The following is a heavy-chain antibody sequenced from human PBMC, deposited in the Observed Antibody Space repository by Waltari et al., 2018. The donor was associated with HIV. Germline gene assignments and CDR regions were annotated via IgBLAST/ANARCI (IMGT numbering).Heavy chain of an antibody. CDR1: GFTFRSYA. CDR3: ARGRWAAAHSMDV. CDR2: ISFDGSNK. J-gene: IGHJ6*02. D-gene: IGHD6-13*01. V-gene: IGHV3-30*04. Sequence: VQLVESGGGVVQPGRSLRLSCAASGFTFRSYAMNWVRQAPGKGLEWGAVISFDGSNKYYADSVKGRFTISRDNSKNTLYLQMNSLRAEDTAVYYCARGRWAAAHSMDVWGQGTTVTVSS.